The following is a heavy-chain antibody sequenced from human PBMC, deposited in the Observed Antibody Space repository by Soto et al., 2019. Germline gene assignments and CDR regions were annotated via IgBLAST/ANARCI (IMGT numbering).Heavy chain of an antibody. J-gene: IGHJ4*02. CDR1: GFTFGDYA. CDR2: IRSKAYGGTT. D-gene: IGHD6-13*01. V-gene: IGHV3-49*03. CDR3: TRVDDSSSWYDFGFDY. Sequence: PGGSLRLSCTASGFTFGDYAMSWFRQAPGKGLEWVGFIRSKAYGGTTEYAASVKGRFTISRDDSKSIAYLQMNSLKTEDTAVYYCTRVDDSSSWYDFGFDYWGQGTLVTVSS.